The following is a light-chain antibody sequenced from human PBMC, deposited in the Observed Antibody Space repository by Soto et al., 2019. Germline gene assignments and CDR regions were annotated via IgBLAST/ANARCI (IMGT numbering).Light chain of an antibody. J-gene: IGLJ1*01. CDR2: EVN. Sequence: QSALAPPASVSGSPGQSITISCIRTSRDIGTYNRVSWYQQPPGTAPKLIIYEVNNRPSGVPDRFSGSKFGNTASLITSGLQAEDEADYYCNSFTTSNTYVFGTGTKVTVL. CDR1: SRDIGTYNR. V-gene: IGLV2-18*03. CDR3: NSFTTSNTYV.